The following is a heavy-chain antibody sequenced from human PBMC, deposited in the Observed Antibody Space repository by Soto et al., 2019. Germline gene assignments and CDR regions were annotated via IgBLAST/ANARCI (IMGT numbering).Heavy chain of an antibody. CDR1: GYTFTSYD. J-gene: IGHJ5*02. V-gene: IGHV1-8*01. Sequence: QVHLVQSGAEVRKPGASVKVSCKASGYTFTSYDINWVRQATGQGLEWLGWMTPNSGNTAYAQKFQGRVTMTRNTSISTAHMELSSLRSEDTAVYYCARERTRGFDPWGQGTLVTVSS. CDR3: ARERTRGFDP. CDR2: MTPNSGNT.